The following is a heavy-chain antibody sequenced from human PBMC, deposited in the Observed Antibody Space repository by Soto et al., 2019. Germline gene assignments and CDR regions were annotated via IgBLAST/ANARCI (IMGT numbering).Heavy chain of an antibody. CDR2: IYPGDSDT. J-gene: IGHJ6*02. Sequence: PGESLKISCKGSGYSFTSYWIGWVRQMPGIGLEWMGIIYPGDSDTRYSPSFQGQVTISADKSISTAYLQWSSLKASDTAMYYCARGAGPVVPAAMIHYYYYYGVDVWGQGTTVTVSS. CDR3: ARGAGPVVPAAMIHYYYYYGVDV. CDR1: GYSFTSYW. D-gene: IGHD2-2*01. V-gene: IGHV5-51*01.